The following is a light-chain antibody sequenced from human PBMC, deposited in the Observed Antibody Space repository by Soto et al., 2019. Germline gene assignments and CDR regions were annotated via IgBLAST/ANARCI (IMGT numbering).Light chain of an antibody. J-gene: IGKJ1*01. V-gene: IGKV3-15*01. CDR2: GAS. Sequence: EIVMTQSPATLSVSPGERATLSCRASQSVSSNLAWDQQKPGQAPRLLIYGASTRATGIPARFSGTGSGTEFTLTISSLQSEDFAVYYCQQHNNWPQTFGQGTKVDIK. CDR3: QQHNNWPQT. CDR1: QSVSSN.